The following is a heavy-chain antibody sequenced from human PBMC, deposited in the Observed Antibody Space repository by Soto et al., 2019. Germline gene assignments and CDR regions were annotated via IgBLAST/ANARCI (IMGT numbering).Heavy chain of an antibody. D-gene: IGHD6-13*01. CDR1: GYSCTSYG. CDR3: ARTAAAGKYYYGMDV. Sequence: GESLKISCKGSGYSCTSYGIGWVRQMPGKGLESMGIIYPGDSDTRYSPSFQGQVTISADKSISTAYLQWSSLKASDTAMYYCARTAAAGKYYYGMDVWGQGTTVTVSS. V-gene: IGHV5-51*01. CDR2: IYPGDSDT. J-gene: IGHJ6*02.